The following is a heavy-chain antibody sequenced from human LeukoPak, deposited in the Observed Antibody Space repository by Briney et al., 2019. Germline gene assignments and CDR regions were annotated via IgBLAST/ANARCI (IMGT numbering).Heavy chain of an antibody. J-gene: IGHJ4*02. CDR2: INSGNGNT. Sequence: ASVKVSCKSSRYTFTSYAMHWVRQAPGQGLEWMGWINSGNGNTKYSQMFQDRVTISRDTSASTAYMELSSLKSQDTAVYYCARAGYCSSTSCYQDPVDYWGQGTLVTVSS. CDR1: RYTFTSYA. CDR3: ARAGYCSSTSCYQDPVDY. V-gene: IGHV1-3*01. D-gene: IGHD2-2*03.